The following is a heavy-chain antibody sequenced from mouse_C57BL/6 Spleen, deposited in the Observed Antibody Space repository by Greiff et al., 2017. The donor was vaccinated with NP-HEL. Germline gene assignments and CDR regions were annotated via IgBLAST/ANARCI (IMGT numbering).Heavy chain of an antibody. V-gene: IGHV2-5*01. J-gene: IGHJ1*03. Sequence: VMLVESGPGLVQPSQSLSITCTVSGFSLTSYGVHWVRQSPGKGLEWLGVIWRGGSTDYNAAFMSRLSITKDNSKSQVFFKMNSLQADDTAIYYCAKTSTVEGYWYFDVWGTGTTVTVSS. CDR2: IWRGGST. CDR1: GFSLTSYG. CDR3: AKTSTVEGYWYFDV. D-gene: IGHD1-1*01.